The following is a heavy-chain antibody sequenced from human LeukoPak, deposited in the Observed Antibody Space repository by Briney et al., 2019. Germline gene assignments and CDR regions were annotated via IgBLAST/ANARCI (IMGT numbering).Heavy chain of an antibody. CDR2: ISSSGSII. D-gene: IGHD2-2*01. CDR3: ARGVVPPPY. J-gene: IGHJ4*02. CDR1: GFTFSSFG. Sequence: GRSLRLSCAASGFTFSSFGMHWVRQAPGKGLEWVSYISSSGSIIFYADSVKGRFTISRDNAKKSLYLQMNSLRAEDTAIYYCARGVVPPPYWGQGTLVTVSS. V-gene: IGHV3-48*04.